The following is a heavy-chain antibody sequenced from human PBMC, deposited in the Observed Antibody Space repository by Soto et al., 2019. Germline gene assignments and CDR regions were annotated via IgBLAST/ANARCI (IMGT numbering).Heavy chain of an antibody. CDR1: GFTFSSSW. CDR3: AREEEREQWLVPAT. V-gene: IGHV3-74*01. CDR2: INSDGSST. D-gene: IGHD6-19*01. Sequence: EVQLVESGGGLVQPGGSLRLSCAASGFTFSSSWMHWVRQAPGKGLVWVSRINSDGSSTSYADSVKGRFTISRDNAKNTLYLQMNSLRAEDTAVYYCAREEEREQWLVPATWGQGTLVTVSS. J-gene: IGHJ4*02.